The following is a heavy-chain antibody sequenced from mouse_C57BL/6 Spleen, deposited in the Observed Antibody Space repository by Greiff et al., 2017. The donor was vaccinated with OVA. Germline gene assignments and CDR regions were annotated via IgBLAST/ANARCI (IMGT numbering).Heavy chain of an antibody. Sequence: QVQLQQSGAELARPGASVKLSCKASGYTFTSYGISWVKQRTGQGLEWIGEIYPRSGNTYYNEKFKGKATLTVDKSSSTAYMELRSLTSEDSAVYFCARSDHYAMDYWGQGTSVTVSS. J-gene: IGHJ4*01. V-gene: IGHV1-81*01. CDR2: IYPRSGNT. CDR1: GYTFTSYG. CDR3: ARSDHYAMDY.